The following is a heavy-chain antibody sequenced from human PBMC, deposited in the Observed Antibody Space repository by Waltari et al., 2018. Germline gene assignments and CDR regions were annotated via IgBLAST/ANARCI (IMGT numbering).Heavy chain of an antibody. Sequence: QVQLQQWGAGLLKPSETLSLTCAVYGGSFSGYYWSWIRQPPGKGLEWIGEINHSGSTNSNPSLKSRVTISVDTSKNQFSLKLSSVTAADTAVYYCARGIYYDSSGYPIDYWGQGTLVTVSS. J-gene: IGHJ4*02. CDR2: INHSGST. V-gene: IGHV4-34*01. D-gene: IGHD3-22*01. CDR3: ARGIYYDSSGYPIDY. CDR1: GGSFSGYY.